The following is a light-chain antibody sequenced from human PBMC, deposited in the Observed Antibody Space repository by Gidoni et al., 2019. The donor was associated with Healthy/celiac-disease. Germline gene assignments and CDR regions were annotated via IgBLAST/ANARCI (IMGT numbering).Light chain of an antibody. Sequence: EIVLTQSPGTPSLSPGERANLSCRASQSVSSSYLAWYQPKPGQAPRLLIYGASSRATGIPNRFSGCGSGTDFTLTISRLEPEDFAVYYCQQYGSWLTFGGGTKVEIK. J-gene: IGKJ4*01. V-gene: IGKV3-20*01. CDR2: GAS. CDR3: QQYGSWLT. CDR1: QSVSSSY.